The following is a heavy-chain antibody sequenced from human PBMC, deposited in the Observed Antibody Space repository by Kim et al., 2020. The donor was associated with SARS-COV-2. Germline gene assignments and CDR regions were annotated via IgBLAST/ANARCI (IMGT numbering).Heavy chain of an antibody. V-gene: IGHV3-7*01. CDR1: GFTFSSYW. CDR3: ARDLDAVADPDLFDY. Sequence: GGSLRLSCAASGFTFSSYWMSWVRQAPGKGLEWVANIKQDGSEKYYVDSVKGRFTISRDNAKNSLYLQMNSLRAEDTAVYYCARDLDAVADPDLFDYWGQGTLVTVSS. J-gene: IGHJ4*02. D-gene: IGHD6-19*01. CDR2: IKQDGSEK.